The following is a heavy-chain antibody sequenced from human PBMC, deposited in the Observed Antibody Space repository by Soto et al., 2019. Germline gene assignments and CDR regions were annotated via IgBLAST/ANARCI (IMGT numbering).Heavy chain of an antibody. Sequence: QVQLVESGGGVVQPGRSLRLSCAASGFTFSSYAMHWVRQAPGKGLEWVAVISYDGSNKYYADSVKGRFTISRDNSNNTLYLQMNSLRAEDTAVYYCARDGVTGTDYWGQGTLVTVSS. V-gene: IGHV3-30-3*01. CDR3: ARDGVTGTDY. CDR1: GFTFSSYA. J-gene: IGHJ4*02. CDR2: ISYDGSNK. D-gene: IGHD4-4*01.